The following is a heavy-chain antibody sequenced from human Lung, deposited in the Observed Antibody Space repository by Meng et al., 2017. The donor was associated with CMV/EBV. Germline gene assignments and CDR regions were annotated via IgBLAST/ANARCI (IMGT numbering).Heavy chain of an antibody. J-gene: IGHJ4*02. Sequence: SCRASGYTFSSYCMSWVRQAPGKGLEWVSSISGSGGSTFYADSVKGRLTISRDNPESTLYLQMNSLTAEDTTIYYCVKGWKNLGDHWAQGTMVTVSS. V-gene: IGHV3-23*01. CDR3: VKGWKNLGDH. CDR1: GYTFSSYC. CDR2: ISGSGGST. D-gene: IGHD3-16*01.